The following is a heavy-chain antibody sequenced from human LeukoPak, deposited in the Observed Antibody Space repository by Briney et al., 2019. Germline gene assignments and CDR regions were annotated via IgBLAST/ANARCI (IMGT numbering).Heavy chain of an antibody. J-gene: IGHJ4*02. V-gene: IGHV4-4*02. D-gene: IGHD3-10*01. CDR3: ARDTYYYGPGTYYFNY. CDR2: IYHGGST. Sequence: SETLSLTCAVSGGSISGSNWWSWVRQPPGKGLEWLGEIYHGGSTTYNPSLKSRVTILVDKSKNQFSLKLTSVTAADTAVYYCARDTYYYGPGTYYFNYWGQGTLVTVSS. CDR1: GGSISGSNW.